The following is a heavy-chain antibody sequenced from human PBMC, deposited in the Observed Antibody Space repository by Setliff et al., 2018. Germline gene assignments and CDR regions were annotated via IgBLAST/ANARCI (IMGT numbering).Heavy chain of an antibody. V-gene: IGHV1-46*01. CDR1: GYTFTSYY. CDR3: ARYDSSGYSENYYFDY. J-gene: IGHJ4*02. D-gene: IGHD3-22*01. CDR2: INPSGGST. Sequence: ASVKVSCKASGYTFTSYYMHWVRQAPGQGLEWMGIINPSGGSTSYAQKFQGRVTMTRDTSASTAYMELSSLRSEDTAVYYCARYDSSGYSENYYFDYWGQGTLVTVSS.